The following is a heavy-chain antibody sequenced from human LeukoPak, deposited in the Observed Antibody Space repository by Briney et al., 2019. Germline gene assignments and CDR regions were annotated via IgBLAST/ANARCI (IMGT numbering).Heavy chain of an antibody. Sequence: SETLSLTCTVSGGSMSSYYWSWIRQPPGKGLEWIGYIYYTGSTSYNPSLKSRVTISVDTSKNQFFPKLSSVTAADTAVYYCARQMAVAGDFDYWGQGTLVTVSS. CDR2: IYYTGST. V-gene: IGHV4-59*08. CDR1: GGSMSSYY. CDR3: ARQMAVAGDFDY. D-gene: IGHD6-19*01. J-gene: IGHJ4*02.